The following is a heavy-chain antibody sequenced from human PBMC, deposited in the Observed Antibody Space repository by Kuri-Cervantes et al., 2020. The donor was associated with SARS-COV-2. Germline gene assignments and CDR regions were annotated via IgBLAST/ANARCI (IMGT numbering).Heavy chain of an antibody. D-gene: IGHD2-2*02. CDR1: GGSISSGDYY. Sequence: SETLSLTCTVSGGSISSGDYYWSWIRQPPRKGLEWIGYIYYSGSTYYNPSLKSRVTISVDTSKNQFSLKLSSVTAADTAVYYCARVDCSSTSCYSDYWGQGTLVTVSS. CDR3: ARVDCSSTSCYSDY. V-gene: IGHV4-30-4*08. CDR2: IYYSGST. J-gene: IGHJ4*02.